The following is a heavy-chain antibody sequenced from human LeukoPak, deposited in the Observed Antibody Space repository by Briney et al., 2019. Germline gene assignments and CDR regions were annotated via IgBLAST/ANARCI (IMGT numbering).Heavy chain of an antibody. D-gene: IGHD2-8*01. Sequence: ASVKVSCKASRYTFTGYYMHWVRQAPGQGLEWMGWINPNSGGTNYAQKFQGRVTMTRDTSISTAYMELSRLRSDDTAVYYCARSPVLMVYAINRIDPWGQGTLVTVSS. CDR3: ARSPVLMVYAINRIDP. V-gene: IGHV1-2*02. J-gene: IGHJ5*02. CDR1: RYTFTGYY. CDR2: INPNSGGT.